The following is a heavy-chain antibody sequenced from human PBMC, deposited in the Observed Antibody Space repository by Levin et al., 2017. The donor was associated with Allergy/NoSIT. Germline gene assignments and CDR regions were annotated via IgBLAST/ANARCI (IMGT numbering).Heavy chain of an antibody. CDR2: VISDGSDT. CDR3: ARGGCSRTSCLDH. V-gene: IGHV3-74*01. D-gene: IGHD2-2*01. Sequence: GGSLRLSCVASGFTFSGYYMHWVRQAPGKGLVWVSYVISDGSDTNYADSVKGRFTISRDNAKNTLYLQMNSLSAEDTALYFCARGGCSRTSCLDHWGQGTLVTVSS. J-gene: IGHJ4*02. CDR1: GFTFSGYY.